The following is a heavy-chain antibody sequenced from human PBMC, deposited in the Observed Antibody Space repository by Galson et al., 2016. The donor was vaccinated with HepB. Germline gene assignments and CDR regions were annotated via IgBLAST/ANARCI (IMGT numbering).Heavy chain of an antibody. CDR3: ARAAIIPGARMVFDP. D-gene: IGHD2-2*01. J-gene: IGHJ5*02. CDR2: IYHTGTS. CDR1: GASISDSNW. Sequence: SETLSLTCAVSGASISDSNWWTWVRQVPGKGLEWLGEIYHTGTSNNNPFLNSRFTLSVDKSRNQFSLNVTSLTAADTAVYYCARAAIIPGARMVFDPWGQGILVTVSS. V-gene: IGHV4-4*02.